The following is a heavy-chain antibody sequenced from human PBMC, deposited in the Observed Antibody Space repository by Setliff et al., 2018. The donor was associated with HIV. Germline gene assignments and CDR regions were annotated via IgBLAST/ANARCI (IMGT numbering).Heavy chain of an antibody. CDR1: GFIFSDSW. CDR3: ATLTPPDHYGDLGGSDH. CDR2: ISTNEGTV. V-gene: IGHV3-48*04. D-gene: IGHD4-17*01. J-gene: IGHJ4*02. Sequence: PGGSLRLSCGASGFIFSDSWMDWVRQAPGKGLEWVSYISTNEGTVYYADSVKGRFTLSRDNAENSLSLQMNSLRAEDTAVYYCATLTPPDHYGDLGGSDHWGRGTLVTVSS.